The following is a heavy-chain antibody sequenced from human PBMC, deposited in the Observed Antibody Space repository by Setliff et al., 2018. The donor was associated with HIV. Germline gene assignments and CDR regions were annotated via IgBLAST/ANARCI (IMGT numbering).Heavy chain of an antibody. D-gene: IGHD3-3*02. CDR2: IGADSGDT. V-gene: IGHV1-18*01. J-gene: IGHJ5*02. CDR3: ARDWEPAVSIDCFDP. CDR1: GYTFNSYG. Sequence: ASVKVSCKASGYTFNSYGINWVRQAPGQGLEWMGWIGADSGDTNYAQKFQGRVTMTTDTSTSTAYMELSSLRSDDTAMYYCARDWEPAVSIDCFDPWGQGTLVTVSS.